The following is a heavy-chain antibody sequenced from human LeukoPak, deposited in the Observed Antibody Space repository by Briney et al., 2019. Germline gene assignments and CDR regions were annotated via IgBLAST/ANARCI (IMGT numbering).Heavy chain of an antibody. D-gene: IGHD3-22*01. CDR2: IRSKANSYAT. CDR3: TRPSYDSSVSGVVY. V-gene: IGHV3-73*01. J-gene: IGHJ4*02. Sequence: GGSLRLSCATSGFTFSGSAIHWVRQASGKGLEWVGRIRSKANSYATTDVASVRGRFSISRDDSKNTAYLQMNSLKTEDTAVYYCTRPSYDSSVSGVVYWGQGTLVTVSS. CDR1: GFTFSGSA.